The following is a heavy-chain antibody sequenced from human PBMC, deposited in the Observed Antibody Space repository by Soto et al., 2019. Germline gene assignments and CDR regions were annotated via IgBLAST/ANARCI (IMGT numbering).Heavy chain of an antibody. CDR1: GGTFSSYA. D-gene: IGHD3-22*01. V-gene: IGHV1-69*12. CDR2: IIPIVGTA. J-gene: IGHJ4*02. CDR3: ASHYDSSGYYYRGLYY. Sequence: QVQLVQSGAEVKKPGSSVKVSCKASGGTFSSYAISWVRQAPGQGLEWMGGIIPIVGTADYAKKFQGRVTITADESTSTGNMELRSLRSEDTAVYYCASHYDSSGYYYRGLYYWGQGTLVTVSS.